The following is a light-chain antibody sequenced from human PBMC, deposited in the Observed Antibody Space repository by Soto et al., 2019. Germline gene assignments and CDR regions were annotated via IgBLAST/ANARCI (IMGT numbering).Light chain of an antibody. CDR1: QSVLYSSNNKNY. CDR3: QQYYSTLFT. J-gene: IGKJ3*01. Sequence: DIVMTQSPDSLAVSLGERATINCKSSQSVLYSSNNKNYLAWYQQKPGQPPKLLIYWASTRESGVPDRFNGSGSGTDFTLTISSLQAEDVAVYYCQQYYSTLFTFGPGTKVDIK. V-gene: IGKV4-1*01. CDR2: WAS.